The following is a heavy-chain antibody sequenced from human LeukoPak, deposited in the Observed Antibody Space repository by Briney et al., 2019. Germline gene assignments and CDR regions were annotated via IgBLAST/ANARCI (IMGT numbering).Heavy chain of an antibody. CDR1: GFTFSSYS. V-gene: IGHV3-21*01. Sequence: GGSLRLSCAASGFTFSSYSMNWVRQAPGKGLEWVSSISSSSSYIYYADSVKGRFTISRDNAKNSLYLQMNSLRAEDMAVYYCARDKVATIALYDYWGQGTLVTVSS. J-gene: IGHJ4*02. D-gene: IGHD5-12*01. CDR3: ARDKVATIALYDY. CDR2: ISSSSSYI.